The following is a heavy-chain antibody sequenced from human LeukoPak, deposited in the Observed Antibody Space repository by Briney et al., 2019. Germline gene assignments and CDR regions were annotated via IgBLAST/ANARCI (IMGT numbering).Heavy chain of an antibody. CDR2: IYYSGST. Sequence: SETLSLTCTVSGGSISSGGYYWSWIRQHPGKGLEWIGYIYYSGSTYYNPSLKSRVTISVDTSKNQFSLKLSSVTAADTAVYYCARDRRFSLYGMDVWGQGTTVTVSS. J-gene: IGHJ6*02. D-gene: IGHD3-3*01. CDR1: GGSISSGGYY. CDR3: ARDRRFSLYGMDV. V-gene: IGHV4-31*03.